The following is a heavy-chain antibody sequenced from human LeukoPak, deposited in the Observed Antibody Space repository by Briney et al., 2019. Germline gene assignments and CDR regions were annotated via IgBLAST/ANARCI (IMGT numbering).Heavy chain of an antibody. V-gene: IGHV1-18*01. CDR1: GYTFTNYA. J-gene: IGHJ4*02. CDR2: ISAYNGNI. Sequence: GASVKVSCKASGYTFTNYAFSWVRQAPGQGLEWMGWISAYNGNINYAQKLQGRVTMTTDTSTTTAYMELRSLTSDDTAVYYCVRGKNVDTAMASDFWGQGTLVIVSS. CDR3: VRGKNVDTAMASDF. D-gene: IGHD5-18*01.